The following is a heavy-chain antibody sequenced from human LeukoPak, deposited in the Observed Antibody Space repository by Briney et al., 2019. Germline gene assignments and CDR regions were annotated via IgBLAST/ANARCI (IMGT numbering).Heavy chain of an antibody. J-gene: IGHJ5*02. Sequence: SETLSLTCSVSGGSISLSYYYWGWIRQPPGKALEWIGSVYYSGTTSYNPSLKSRVTISVDMSKNHFSLKLSSVTAADTAVYYCARRLVGAGLNWFDPWGQGTLVTVSS. V-gene: IGHV4-39*02. D-gene: IGHD2-15*01. CDR1: GGSISLSYYY. CDR3: ARRLVGAGLNWFDP. CDR2: VYYSGTT.